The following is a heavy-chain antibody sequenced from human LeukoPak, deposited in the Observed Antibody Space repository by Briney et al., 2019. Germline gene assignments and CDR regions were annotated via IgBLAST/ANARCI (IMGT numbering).Heavy chain of an antibody. Sequence: SETLSLTCAVYGGSFSGYYWSWIRQPPGKGLEWIGEINHSGSTNYNPSLKSRVTISVDTSKNQFSLKLSSVTAADTAVYYCAVAKYYYDSSGYDPYNAFDIWGQGTMVTVSS. D-gene: IGHD3-22*01. CDR3: AVAKYYYDSSGYDPYNAFDI. CDR1: GGSFSGYY. V-gene: IGHV4-34*01. CDR2: INHSGST. J-gene: IGHJ3*02.